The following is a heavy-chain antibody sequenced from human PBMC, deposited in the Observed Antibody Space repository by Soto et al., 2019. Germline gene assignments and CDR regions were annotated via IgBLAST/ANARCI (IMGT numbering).Heavy chain of an antibody. J-gene: IGHJ4*02. CDR3: VKEGTVTTAGPRF. V-gene: IGHV3-23*01. Sequence: PGGSLRLSCAASGFTFNNYAMSWVRQAPGKGLEWVSGIGGSGGDTYYADSVKGRFTISRDNSKNTLYLQMSSLRAEDTAIYYCVKEGTVTTAGPRFWGQGTLVTVSS. D-gene: IGHD4-17*01. CDR1: GFTFNNYA. CDR2: IGGSGGDT.